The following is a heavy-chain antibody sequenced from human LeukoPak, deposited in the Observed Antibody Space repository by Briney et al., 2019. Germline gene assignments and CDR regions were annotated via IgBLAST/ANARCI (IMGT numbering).Heavy chain of an antibody. Sequence: GGSLRLSCAASGFTFSSYAMSWVRQAPGKGLEWVSAISGSGGSTYYADSVRGRFTVSRDNSKSTLYLQMNSLRAEDTAVYYCAKDSRYSSGWSDIDYWGQGTLVTVSS. CDR3: AKDSRYSSGWSDIDY. CDR2: ISGSGGST. J-gene: IGHJ4*02. D-gene: IGHD6-19*01. CDR1: GFTFSSYA. V-gene: IGHV3-23*01.